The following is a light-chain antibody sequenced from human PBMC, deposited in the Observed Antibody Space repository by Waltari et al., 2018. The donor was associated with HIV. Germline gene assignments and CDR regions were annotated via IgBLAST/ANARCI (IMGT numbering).Light chain of an antibody. Sequence: QSVLTQPPSVSAAPGQKVTISCPGSSSTVGYFDVSSYQQVPGTAPKLLIYDNFKRPSVLPDRFSGSKSGTSATLAITELQTGDEADYYCASWDYSLIGVVFGGGTKLTVL. CDR3: ASWDYSLIGVV. CDR2: DNF. J-gene: IGLJ2*01. V-gene: IGLV1-51*01. CDR1: SSTVGYFD.